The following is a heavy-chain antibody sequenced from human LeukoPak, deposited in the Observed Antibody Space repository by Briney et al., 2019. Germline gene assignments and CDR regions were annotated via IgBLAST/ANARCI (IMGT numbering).Heavy chain of an antibody. CDR2: ISWNSDTI. V-gene: IGHV3-9*01. Sequence: GGSLRLSCAASGFNFDGHAMHWVRQASGKGLDWVSGISWNSDTIAYADSVKGRFTISRDSAKKTLYLQMNSLRPEDTALYYCAKDGRGSGWYSGNWFDPWGQGTLVTVSS. CDR3: AKDGRGSGWYSGNWFDP. D-gene: IGHD6-19*01. J-gene: IGHJ5*02. CDR1: GFNFDGHA.